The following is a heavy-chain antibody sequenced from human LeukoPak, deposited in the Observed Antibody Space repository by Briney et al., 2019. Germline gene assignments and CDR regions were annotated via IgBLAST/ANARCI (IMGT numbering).Heavy chain of an antibody. CDR2: ISYDGSNK. CDR3: ARDLETL. V-gene: IGHV3-30-3*01. Sequence: GGSLRLSCAASGFTFSSYAMHWVRQAPGKGLEWVAVISYDGSNKYYADSVKGRFTISRDNSKNTLYLQMNSLRAEDTAVYYCARDLETLWGQGTLLTVSS. D-gene: IGHD3-3*01. CDR1: GFTFSSYA. J-gene: IGHJ1*01.